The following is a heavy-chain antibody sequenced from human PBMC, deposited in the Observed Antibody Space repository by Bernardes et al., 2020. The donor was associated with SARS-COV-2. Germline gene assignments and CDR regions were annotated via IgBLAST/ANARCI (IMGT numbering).Heavy chain of an antibody. CDR2: ISWNSGSI. J-gene: IGHJ6*02. Sequence: GGSLRLSCAASGFTFDDYAMHWVRQAPGKGLEWVSGISWNSGSIGYADSVKGRFTISRDNAKNSLYLQMNSLRAEDTALYYCAKDIGVVPAAKSTTLGMDVWGQGTTVTVS. CDR3: AKDIGVVPAAKSTTLGMDV. V-gene: IGHV3-9*01. CDR1: GFTFDDYA. D-gene: IGHD2-2*01.